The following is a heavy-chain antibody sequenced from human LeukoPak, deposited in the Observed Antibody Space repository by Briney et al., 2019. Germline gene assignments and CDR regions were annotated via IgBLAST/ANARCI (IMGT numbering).Heavy chain of an antibody. CDR2: ISWNSGSI. CDR3: ARVVGVQQLVLGDAFDI. Sequence: GRSLRLSCAASGFTFDDYAMHWVRHAPGKGLEWVSGISWNSGSIGYADSVKGRFTISRDNAKNSLYLQMNSLRAEDTALYYCARVVGVQQLVLGDAFDIWGQGTMVTVSS. J-gene: IGHJ3*02. V-gene: IGHV3-9*01. D-gene: IGHD6-13*01. CDR1: GFTFDDYA.